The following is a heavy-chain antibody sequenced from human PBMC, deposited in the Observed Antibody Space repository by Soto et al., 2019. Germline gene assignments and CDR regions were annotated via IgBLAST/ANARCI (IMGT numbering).Heavy chain of an antibody. D-gene: IGHD3-16*01. Sequence: QVQLVQSGAEVQKPGSSVKVSCKASGGTFSSYVINWVRQAPGQGLEWMGGIIPLFGTTNYARKFKGRVTITADEFTSTAFMEVSSLRSEDTAVYYCAKDGARGQGTTVTVSS. CDR1: GGTFSSYV. J-gene: IGHJ3*01. CDR2: IIPLFGTT. CDR3: AKDGA. V-gene: IGHV1-69*01.